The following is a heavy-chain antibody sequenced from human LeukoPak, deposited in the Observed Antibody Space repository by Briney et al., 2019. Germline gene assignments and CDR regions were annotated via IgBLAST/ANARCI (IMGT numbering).Heavy chain of an antibody. Sequence: GGSLKLSCAASGFTFSGSAVHWVRQSFGKGLEWIGHIDKEKNSYATASAYAVSVEGRFTVSRDDSKNMAFLQMSGLKTEDTALYFCTRDSGTYNWLDPWGQGTLVTVSS. CDR2: IDKEKNSYATAS. J-gene: IGHJ5*02. V-gene: IGHV3-73*01. D-gene: IGHD1-26*01. CDR1: GFTFSGSA. CDR3: TRDSGTYNWLDP.